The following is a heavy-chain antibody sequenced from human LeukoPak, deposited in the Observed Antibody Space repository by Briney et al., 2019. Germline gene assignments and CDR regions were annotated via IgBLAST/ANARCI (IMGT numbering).Heavy chain of an antibody. CDR2: MNPNSGNT. J-gene: IGHJ5*02. Sequence: GASVKVSCKASGYTFSSYDINWVRQATGHGLEWMGWMNPNSGNTGCAQKFQGRVTITRNTSISTAYMELSSLRSEDTAVYYCARRRPVGATPFDPWGQGTLVTVSS. V-gene: IGHV1-8*03. CDR1: GYTFSSYD. D-gene: IGHD1-26*01. CDR3: ARRRPVGATPFDP.